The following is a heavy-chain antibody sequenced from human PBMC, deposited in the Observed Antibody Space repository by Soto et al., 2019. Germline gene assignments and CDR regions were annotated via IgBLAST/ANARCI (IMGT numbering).Heavy chain of an antibody. CDR2: IIPIFGTA. Sequence: QVQLVQSGAEVKKPGSSVKVYCKASGGTFSRYAISWVRQAPGQGLEWRGGIIPIFGTANYAQKFQGRVTINADESTSTDYMELSSLRSEDTAVYYCARDFARIAARRSWFDPWGQGTLVTVSS. CDR1: GGTFSRYA. CDR3: ARDFARIAARRSWFDP. V-gene: IGHV1-69*01. D-gene: IGHD6-6*01. J-gene: IGHJ5*02.